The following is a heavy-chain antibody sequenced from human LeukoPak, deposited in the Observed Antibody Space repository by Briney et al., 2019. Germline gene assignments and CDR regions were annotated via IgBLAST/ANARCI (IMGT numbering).Heavy chain of an antibody. D-gene: IGHD4-17*01. Sequence: PGRSLRLSCAASGFTFSSYAMHWVRQAPGKGLEWVAVISYDGSNKYYADSVKGRFTISRDNSKNTLYLQMNSLRAEDTAVYYCARDDDYGDPDYYYYGMDVWGQGTTVAVSS. CDR1: GFTFSSYA. CDR2: ISYDGSNK. V-gene: IGHV3-30-3*01. J-gene: IGHJ6*02. CDR3: ARDDDYGDPDYYYYGMDV.